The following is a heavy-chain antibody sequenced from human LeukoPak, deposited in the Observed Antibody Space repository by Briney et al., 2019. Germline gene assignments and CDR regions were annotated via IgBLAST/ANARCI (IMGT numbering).Heavy chain of an antibody. CDR2: IKQDGSEK. CDR3: ARDWGLWSDY. J-gene: IGHJ4*02. V-gene: IGHV3-7*01. D-gene: IGHD3-16*01. Sequence: PGGSLRLSCAASRFTFSSYWMSWVRQAPGKGLEWVANIKQDGSEKYYVDSVKGRFTISRDNAKNSLYLQMNSLRAEDTAVYYCARDWGLWSDYWGQGTLVTVSS. CDR1: RFTFSSYW.